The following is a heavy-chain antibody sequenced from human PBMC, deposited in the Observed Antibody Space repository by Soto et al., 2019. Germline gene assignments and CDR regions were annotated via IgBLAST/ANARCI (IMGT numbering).Heavy chain of an antibody. CDR1: GFTFISYG. Sequence: QVQLVESGGGVVQPGRSLRLSCAASGFTFISYGMHWVRQAPGKGLEWLAVISNDGAKKYLADSVKGRLTISRDNSRNTLYLQMNSLSAGDTAVYYCGKDTLDCSGGDCPLYYYYGMDVWGQGTTVTVSS. V-gene: IGHV3-30*18. CDR3: GKDTLDCSGGDCPLYYYYGMDV. D-gene: IGHD2-21*02. J-gene: IGHJ6*02. CDR2: ISNDGAKK.